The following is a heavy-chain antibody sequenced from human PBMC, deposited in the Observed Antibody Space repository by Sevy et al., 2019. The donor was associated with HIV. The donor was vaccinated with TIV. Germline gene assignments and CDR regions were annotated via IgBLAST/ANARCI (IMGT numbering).Heavy chain of an antibody. CDR3: ARLTREYYYDSSGYSQYYFDY. J-gene: IGHJ4*02. CDR1: GGSISSSSYY. CDR2: IYYSGST. D-gene: IGHD3-22*01. Sequence: SETLSLTCTVSGGSISSSSYYWGWIRQPPGKGLEWIGSIYYSGSTYYYPSLKSRVTMSVDTSQNQFSLKLSSVTAADTAVYYCARLTREYYYDSSGYSQYYFDYWGQGTVVTVSS. V-gene: IGHV4-39*01.